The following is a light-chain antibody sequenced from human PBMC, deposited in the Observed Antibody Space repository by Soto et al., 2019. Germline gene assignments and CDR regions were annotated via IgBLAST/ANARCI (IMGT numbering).Light chain of an antibody. J-gene: IGLJ2*01. V-gene: IGLV1-40*01. Sequence: QSVLTQPPSVSGAPGQRVTISCTGSSSNIGAGYDVHWYQQLPGTAPKLLIYGNSNRPSGVPDRFSGSKSGTSASLAITGLKAEDEADYYCPSYDSSLSGSVVFGGGTKVTVL. CDR3: PSYDSSLSGSVV. CDR2: GNS. CDR1: SSNIGAGYD.